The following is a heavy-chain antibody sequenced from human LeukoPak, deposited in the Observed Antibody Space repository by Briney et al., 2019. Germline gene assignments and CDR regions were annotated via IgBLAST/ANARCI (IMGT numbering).Heavy chain of an antibody. Sequence: GGSLRLSCVASGFTFSSYEMIWVRQAPGKGLEWVSYISHTGGTIYYADSVKGRFTVSRDNAKNSLYLQTNSLRAEDTAVYYCARDWRNRDYGSGSLDYWGQGALVTVSS. V-gene: IGHV3-48*03. J-gene: IGHJ4*02. D-gene: IGHD3-10*01. CDR3: ARDWRNRDYGSGSLDY. CDR1: GFTFSSYE. CDR2: ISHTGGTI.